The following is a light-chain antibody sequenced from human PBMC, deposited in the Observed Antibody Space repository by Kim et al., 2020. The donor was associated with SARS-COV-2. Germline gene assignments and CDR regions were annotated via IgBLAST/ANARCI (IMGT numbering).Light chain of an antibody. CDR3: QQYGSSPRT. Sequence: SPGERATLSCRASQSVSSSYVAWYQQKPGQAPRLLIYGASSRATGIPDRFSGSGSGTDFTLTISRLEPEDFAVYYCQQYGSSPRTFGQGTRLDIK. V-gene: IGKV3-20*01. CDR2: GAS. J-gene: IGKJ5*01. CDR1: QSVSSSY.